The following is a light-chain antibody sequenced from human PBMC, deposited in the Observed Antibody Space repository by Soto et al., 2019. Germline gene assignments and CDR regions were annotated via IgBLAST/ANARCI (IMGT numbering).Light chain of an antibody. CDR3: QVWDSSTARV. V-gene: IGLV3-9*01. CDR2: RDS. J-gene: IGLJ3*02. Sequence: SYELTQPLSVSVALGQTARITCGGNNIGSKNVHWYQQKPGQAPVLVIYRDSNRPSGIPERFSGSNSGNTATMTISRAQAGDDADYYCQVWDSSTARVFGEGTMLTVL. CDR1: NIGSKN.